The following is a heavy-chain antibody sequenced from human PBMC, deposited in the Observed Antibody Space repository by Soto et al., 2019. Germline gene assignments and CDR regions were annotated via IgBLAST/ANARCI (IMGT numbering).Heavy chain of an antibody. Sequence: PSETLSLTCTVSGCSISSGGYYWSWIRQHPGKGLEWIGYIYYSGSTYYNPSLNSRVTISVDTSKNQFSLKLSSVTTADTAMYYCARTIQYCSSASCYPIDSWGQGTLVTVSS. D-gene: IGHD2-2*01. CDR2: IYYSGST. V-gene: IGHV4-31*03. CDR1: GCSISSGGYY. CDR3: ARTIQYCSSASCYPIDS. J-gene: IGHJ4*02.